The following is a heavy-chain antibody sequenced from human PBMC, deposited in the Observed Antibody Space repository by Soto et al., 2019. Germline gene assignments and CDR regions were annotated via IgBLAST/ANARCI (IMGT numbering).Heavy chain of an antibody. V-gene: IGHV3-23*01. J-gene: IGHJ4*02. CDR2: ISGSGGST. Sequence: GGSLRLSCAASGFTFSSYAMSWVRQAPGKGLGWVSAISGSGGSTYYADSVKGRFTISRDNSKNTLYLQMNSLRAEDTAVYYCAKTRGYYYDSSGYYYFDYWGQGTLVTVSS. CDR3: AKTRGYYYDSSGYYYFDY. D-gene: IGHD3-22*01. CDR1: GFTFSSYA.